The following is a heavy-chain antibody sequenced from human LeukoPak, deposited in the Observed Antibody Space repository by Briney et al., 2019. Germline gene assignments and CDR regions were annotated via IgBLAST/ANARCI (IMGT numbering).Heavy chain of an antibody. CDR1: GXCFTTYW. J-gene: IGHJ4*02. CDR2: VDPGDPDI. CDR3: ARHIVGVTYYFDY. D-gene: IGHD1-26*01. Sequence: GESLKISCKGSGXCFTTYWIGWVRQMPGKGLEWMGIVDPGDPDITYSPSFQGQVTISADKSISTAYLQWSSLKASDTAMYYCARHIVGVTYYFDYWGQGTLVTVSS. V-gene: IGHV5-51*01.